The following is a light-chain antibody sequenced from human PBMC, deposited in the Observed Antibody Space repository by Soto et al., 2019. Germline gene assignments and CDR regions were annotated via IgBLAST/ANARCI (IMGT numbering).Light chain of an antibody. CDR2: GVS. V-gene: IGKV3-15*01. CDR3: QQYNNWPQT. Sequence: EAVLTQSPATLSVSPGERATLSCRASQSVATNVAWYQQRPGQAPRLLIYGVSKRAIGLPARFSGSGSGTEFTLTITSLQSEDFAVYYCQQYNNWPQTFGQGTKVEIK. J-gene: IGKJ1*01. CDR1: QSVATN.